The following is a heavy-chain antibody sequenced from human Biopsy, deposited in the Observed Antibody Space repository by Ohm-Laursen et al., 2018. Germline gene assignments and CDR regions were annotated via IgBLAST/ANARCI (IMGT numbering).Heavy chain of an antibody. V-gene: IGHV3-7*01. CDR1: GFTFTDYC. Sequence: GSLRLSCAASGFTFTDYCMIWVRRAPGKGLEWVANIKQDGSEKNYVDSVKGRFTITRDNAKNSLYLQMNSLRVEDTAVYYCARPKSRRALDVWGQGTMVTVSS. D-gene: IGHD2-2*01. CDR3: ARPKSRRALDV. J-gene: IGHJ3*01. CDR2: IKQDGSEK.